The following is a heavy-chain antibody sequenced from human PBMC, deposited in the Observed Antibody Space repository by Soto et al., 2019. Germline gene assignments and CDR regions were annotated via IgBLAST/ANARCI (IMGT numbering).Heavy chain of an antibody. CDR2: ISGSGGST. CDR1: GFTFSSYA. Sequence: LSCAASGFTFSSYAMSWVRQAPGKGLEWVSAISGSGGSTYYADSVKGRFTISRDNSKNALYLQMNSLRAEDTAVYYCAKEFRTMIGPSWFDPWGQGTLVTVSS. D-gene: IGHD3-22*01. CDR3: AKEFRTMIGPSWFDP. J-gene: IGHJ5*02. V-gene: IGHV3-23*01.